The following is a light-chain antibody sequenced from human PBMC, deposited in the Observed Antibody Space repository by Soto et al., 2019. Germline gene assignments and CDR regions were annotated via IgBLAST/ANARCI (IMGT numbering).Light chain of an antibody. Sequence: QSVLTQPPSVSGAPGQRVTISCTGGSSNIGTGYDVLWYQQLPGTAPKLLIYRNSNRPSGVPDRFSGSKSGTSASLAITGLLAEDEADYYCQSYDSSLSGSKVFGGGTQLTVL. CDR1: SSNIGTGYD. J-gene: IGLJ2*01. CDR2: RNS. V-gene: IGLV1-40*01. CDR3: QSYDSSLSGSKV.